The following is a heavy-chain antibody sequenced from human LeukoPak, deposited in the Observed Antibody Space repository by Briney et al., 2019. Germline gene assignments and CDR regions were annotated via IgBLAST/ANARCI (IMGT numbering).Heavy chain of an antibody. CDR3: ARGGYYDSSATSGPFDY. CDR2: IYYSGNT. D-gene: IGHD3-22*01. V-gene: IGHV4-39*07. Sequence: PSETLSLTCTVSGGSISSTSYYWGWIRQPPGKGLEWIGSIYYSGNTYYNPSLKSRVTISVDTSKNQFSLKLSSVTAADTAVYYCARGGYYDSSATSGPFDYWGQGTLVTVSS. J-gene: IGHJ4*02. CDR1: GGSISSTSYY.